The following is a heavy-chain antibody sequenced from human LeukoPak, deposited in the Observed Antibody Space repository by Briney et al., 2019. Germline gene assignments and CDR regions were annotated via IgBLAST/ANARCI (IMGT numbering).Heavy chain of an antibody. CDR3: ARGYYDSSGYYFFDY. CDR1: GYTFTSYG. Sequence: ASVKVSCKASGYTFTSYGISWVRQAPGQGLEWMGWISAYNGNTSYAQKLQGRVTMTTDTSTSTAYMELRSLRSDDTAVYYCARGYYDSSGYYFFDYWGQGTLVTVSS. D-gene: IGHD3-22*01. V-gene: IGHV1-18*01. CDR2: ISAYNGNT. J-gene: IGHJ4*02.